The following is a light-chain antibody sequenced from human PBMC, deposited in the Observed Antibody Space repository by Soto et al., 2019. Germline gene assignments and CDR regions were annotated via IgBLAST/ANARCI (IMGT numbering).Light chain of an antibody. CDR2: GAS. J-gene: IGKJ2*01. V-gene: IGKV3-15*01. CDR1: QSVSNN. CDR3: QQYNNWPHT. Sequence: EIVMTQSPATLSVSPGERATLSCRASQSVSNNLAWYQQKPGQAPRLLIYGASTRATGIPARFSGSGSGTEFTLTISSLQSEDFAVYYCQQYNNWPHTFGQGTKLAIK.